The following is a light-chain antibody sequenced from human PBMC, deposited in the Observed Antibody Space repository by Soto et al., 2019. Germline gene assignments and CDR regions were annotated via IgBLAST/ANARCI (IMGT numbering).Light chain of an antibody. J-gene: IGLJ2*01. V-gene: IGLV2-8*01. Sequence: QAVVTQPPSASGSPGQSVTISCIGTSSDVGGYNYVSWYQQHPGKAPTLKIYEFSKRPSGVPDRFSGSKSGNTASLTVSGLQAEDEADYYCSSYAASNNLGVFGGGTKVTVL. CDR1: SSDVGGYNY. CDR3: SSYAASNNLGV. CDR2: EFS.